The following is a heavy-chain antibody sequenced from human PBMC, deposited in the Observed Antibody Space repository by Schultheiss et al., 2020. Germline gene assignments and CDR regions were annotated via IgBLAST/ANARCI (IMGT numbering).Heavy chain of an antibody. CDR2: ISGSGGST. D-gene: IGHD2-15*01. Sequence: GGSLRLSCAASGFTFSSYAMSWVRQAPGKGLEWVSAISGSGGSTYYADSVKGRFTISRDNSKNTLYLQMNSLRAEDTAVYYCAKDTPRRHKHIVVVVAARGYWGQGTLVTVSS. J-gene: IGHJ4*02. V-gene: IGHV3-23*01. CDR3: AKDTPRRHKHIVVVVAARGY. CDR1: GFTFSSYA.